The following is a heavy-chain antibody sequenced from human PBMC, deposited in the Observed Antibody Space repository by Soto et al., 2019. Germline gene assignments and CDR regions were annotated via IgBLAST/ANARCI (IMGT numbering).Heavy chain of an antibody. CDR1: GSTFSSKD. V-gene: IGHV3-23*01. CDR2: LSGSGGST. CDR3: AKGWGDY. D-gene: IGHD3-16*01. J-gene: IGHJ4*02. Sequence: EVQVLESGEALEHPGGSLRLSCAASGSTFSSKDLSWVRQAPGKGLEWASGLSGSGGSTYYAASVKGRFTISRDNSKNTLYLQMNSLRAEDTAVYYCAKGWGDYWGQGTLVTVSS.